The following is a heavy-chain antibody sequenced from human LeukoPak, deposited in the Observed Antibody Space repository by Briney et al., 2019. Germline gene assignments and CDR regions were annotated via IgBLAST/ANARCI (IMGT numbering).Heavy chain of an antibody. CDR1: GYSFTSYW. CDR3: ATRAQRGMIITPTTNNWFDP. CDR2: IYPGNSAT. D-gene: IGHD3-16*01. V-gene: IGHV5-51*01. Sequence: GESLKISCKGSGYSFTSYWFGWVRQLPGKGLRGMGSIYPGNSATRYSPSFQDQVTISADKSISTVYLQWSSLKASDTAMYSCATRAQRGMIITPTTNNWFDPWGQGTLVTVSS. J-gene: IGHJ5*02.